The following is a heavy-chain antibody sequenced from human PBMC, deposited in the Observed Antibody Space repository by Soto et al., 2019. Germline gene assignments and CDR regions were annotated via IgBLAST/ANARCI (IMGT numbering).Heavy chain of an antibody. J-gene: IGHJ4*02. Sequence: QVQLVQSGAEVKKPGASVKVSCKASGYTFTSYGISWVRQAPGQGLEWMGWISAYNGNTNYAQKLQGRVTMTTDKSTSTDYRELRSLRSDDTAVYYCARERCSSTSCCFDYWGQGTLVTVSS. D-gene: IGHD2-2*01. CDR1: GYTFTSYG. CDR2: ISAYNGNT. V-gene: IGHV1-18*01. CDR3: ARERCSSTSCCFDY.